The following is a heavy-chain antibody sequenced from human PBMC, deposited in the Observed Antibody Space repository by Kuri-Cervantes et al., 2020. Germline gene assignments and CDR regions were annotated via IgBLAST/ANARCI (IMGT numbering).Heavy chain of an antibody. CDR3: ARVKVDFWSGYYSDY. Sequence: ETLSLTCAASGFTVSSNYMSWVRQAPGKGLEWVSSISSSSSYIYYADSVKGRFTISRDNAKNLLYLQMNSLRPEDTAVHYCARVKVDFWSGYYSDYWGQGTPVTVSS. D-gene: IGHD3-3*01. CDR2: ISSSSSYI. V-gene: IGHV3-21*06. J-gene: IGHJ4*02. CDR1: GFTVSSNY.